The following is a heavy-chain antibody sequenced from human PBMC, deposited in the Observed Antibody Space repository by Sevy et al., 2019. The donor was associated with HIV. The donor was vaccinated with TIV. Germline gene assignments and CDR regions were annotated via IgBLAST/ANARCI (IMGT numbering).Heavy chain of an antibody. CDR3: ARESGSYRRNDFDS. V-gene: IGHV3-48*01. D-gene: IGHD1-26*01. CDR1: GFTFSDDS. J-gene: IGHJ4*02. Sequence: GGSLILSCAASGFTFSDDSMNWVRQAPGKGLEWVAYISGRSSTISYADSVKGRFIVSRDNAMNSLYLQMNSLRAEDTAFYFCARESGSYRRNDFDSWGQGTLVTVSS. CDR2: ISGRSSTI.